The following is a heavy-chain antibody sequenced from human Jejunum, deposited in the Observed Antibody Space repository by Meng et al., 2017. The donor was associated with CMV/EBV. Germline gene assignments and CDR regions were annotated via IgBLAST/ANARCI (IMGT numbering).Heavy chain of an antibody. CDR1: GFPFSSYP. CDR2: ISGNGADT. V-gene: IGHV3-64*02. D-gene: IGHD1-26*01. CDR3: AREVKEGGSFDY. J-gene: IGHJ4*02. Sequence: SGFPFSSYPMHWVRQAPGKGLECVSAISGNGADTYYIDSVKGRFTISRDNSKNTLSLQMGSLRAEDTAVYYCAREVKEGGSFDYWGQGTLVTVSS.